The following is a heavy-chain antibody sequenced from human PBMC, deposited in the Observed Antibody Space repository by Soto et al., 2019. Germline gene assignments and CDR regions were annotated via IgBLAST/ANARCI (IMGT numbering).Heavy chain of an antibody. CDR1: GGDLTNSG. CDR3: ANEDGAAFKS. D-gene: IGHD1-26*01. J-gene: IGHJ4*02. Sequence: QVHLVQSGAEMKKPGSSVKVSCKVSGGDLTNSGISWVRQAPGQGLEWMGGIFPLVAMVDYSQKFQGRVTITAYESTNTAYMDLGSLRSEDTAVYYCANEDGAAFKSWGQGTLVIVSS. V-gene: IGHV1-69*12. CDR2: IFPLVAMV.